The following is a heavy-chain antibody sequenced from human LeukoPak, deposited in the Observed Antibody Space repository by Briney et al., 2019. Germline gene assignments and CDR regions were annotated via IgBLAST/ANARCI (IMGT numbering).Heavy chain of an antibody. V-gene: IGHV1-69*04. CDR1: GGTFSSYA. J-gene: IGHJ4*02. D-gene: IGHD6-19*01. Sequence: SVKVSCKASGGTFSSYAISWVRQAPGQGLEWMGRIVPILGIANYAQKFQGRVTITADKSTSTAYMELSSLRSEDTAVYYCARDREYSSGWRYYFDYWGQGTLVTVSS. CDR3: ARDREYSSGWRYYFDY. CDR2: IVPILGIA.